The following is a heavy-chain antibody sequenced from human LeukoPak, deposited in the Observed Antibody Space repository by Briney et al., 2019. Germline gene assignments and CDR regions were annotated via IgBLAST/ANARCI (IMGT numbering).Heavy chain of an antibody. CDR1: GFTFSLYG. CDR3: AKDRDGLGVAGVGY. J-gene: IGHJ4*02. V-gene: IGHV3-30*18. CDR2: ISSDGSNK. Sequence: GGSLRLSCAASGFTFSLYGMHWVRQAPGKGLEWVADISSDGSNKYYADSVKGRFTNSRDNSKNTLYLQMSSLRAEDTAVYYCAKDRDGLGVAGVGYWGQGTLVTVSS. D-gene: IGHD1-26*01.